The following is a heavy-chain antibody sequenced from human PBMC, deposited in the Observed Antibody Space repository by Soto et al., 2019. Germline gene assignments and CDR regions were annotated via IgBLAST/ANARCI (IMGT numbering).Heavy chain of an antibody. Sequence: ESGGGVVKPVRSLRLSCAASGFTFSSYAMHWVRQAPGKGLEWVAVISYDGSNKYYADSVKGRFTISRDNSKSTLYMQMNRLRAEDTAVYYSARDWGWGNSGRYGNYWGQGTLVTVSS. CDR3: ARDWGWGNSGRYGNY. J-gene: IGHJ4*02. V-gene: IGHV3-30-3*01. CDR2: ISYDGSNK. D-gene: IGHD1-26*01. CDR1: GFTFSSYA.